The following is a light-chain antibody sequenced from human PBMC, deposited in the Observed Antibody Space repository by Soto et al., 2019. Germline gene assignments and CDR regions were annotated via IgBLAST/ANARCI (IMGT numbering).Light chain of an antibody. CDR2: AAS. Sequence: TQSPGTLSXXLXXXXTXXXVASQSVSSSYLAWYQQKPGQAPRLLIYAASSRATGIPDRFSGSGSGTEFTLTCCRLEPEDCVLYCCKHHAGSPITFGQGTRLDIK. V-gene: IGKV3-20*01. CDR3: KHHAGSPIT. J-gene: IGKJ5*01. CDR1: QSVSSSY.